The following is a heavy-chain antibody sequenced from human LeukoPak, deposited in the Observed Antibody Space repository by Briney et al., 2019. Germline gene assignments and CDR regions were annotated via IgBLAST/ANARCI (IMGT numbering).Heavy chain of an antibody. J-gene: IGHJ6*02. CDR2: IKQDGSEK. CDR3: ARNQQLGGHSYYYYGMDV. V-gene: IGHV3-7*03. CDR1: GFTFSNYW. D-gene: IGHD3-16*01. Sequence: GGSLRLSCTASGFTFSNYWMSWVRQAPGRGLEWVANIKQDGSEKYYVDSVKGRFTISRDNTKKSLYLQMNSLRADDTAIYYCARNQQLGGHSYYYYGMDVWGQGTTVTVSS.